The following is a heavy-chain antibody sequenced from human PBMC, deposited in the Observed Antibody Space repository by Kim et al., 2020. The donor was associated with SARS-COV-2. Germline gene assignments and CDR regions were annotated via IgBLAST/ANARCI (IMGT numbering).Heavy chain of an antibody. J-gene: IGHJ3*02. V-gene: IGHV4-39*01. Sequence: SETLSLTCTVSGGSISSSSYYWGWIRQPPGKGLEWIGSIYYSVSTYYNPSLKSRVTISVDTSKNQFSLKLSSVTAADTAVYYCARHLRTGGYCSGGSCHGAFDIWGQGTMVTVSS. CDR3: ARHLRTGGYCSGGSCHGAFDI. D-gene: IGHD2-15*01. CDR2: IYYSVST. CDR1: GGSISSSSYY.